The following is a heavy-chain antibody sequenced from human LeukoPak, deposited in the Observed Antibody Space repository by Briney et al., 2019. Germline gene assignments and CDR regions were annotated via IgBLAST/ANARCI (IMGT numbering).Heavy chain of an antibody. CDR1: GGSISSSSYY. J-gene: IGHJ2*01. CDR3: ARVGRGPRWYFDL. CDR2: IYYSGST. D-gene: IGHD3-10*01. Sequence: SETLSLTCTVSGGSISSSSYYWGWIRQPPGKGLEWIGSIYYSGSTYYNPSLKSRVTISEDTSKNQFSLKLSSVTAADTAVYYCARVGRGPRWYFDLWGRGTLVTVSS. V-gene: IGHV4-39*07.